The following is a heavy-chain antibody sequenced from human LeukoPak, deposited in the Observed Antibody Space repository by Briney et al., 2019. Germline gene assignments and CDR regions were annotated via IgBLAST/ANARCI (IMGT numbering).Heavy chain of an antibody. D-gene: IGHD4-17*01. CDR2: IYWHNDK. V-gene: IGHV2-5*01. CDR3: AHADYGDNLFDY. Sequence: SGPTLVNPTQTLTPTCTFSGFSLSTVGVGVGWIRQPPGKALEWLTLIYWHNDKHYSPSLKSRLTITKDTSKNQVVLAMTNMGPVVTATYYCAHADYGDNLFDYWGQGTLVTVSS. CDR1: GFSLSTVGVG. J-gene: IGHJ4*02.